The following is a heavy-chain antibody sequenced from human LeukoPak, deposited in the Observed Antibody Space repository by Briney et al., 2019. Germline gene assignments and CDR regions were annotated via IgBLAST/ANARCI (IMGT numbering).Heavy chain of an antibody. CDR2: INHSGST. Sequence: SETLSLTCAVYGGSFSGYYWSWIRQPPGKGLEWIGEINHSGSTNYNPSLKSRVTISVDTSKNQFSLKLSSVTAADTAVYYCARQSRYSDAFDIWGQGTMVTVSS. D-gene: IGHD2-15*01. V-gene: IGHV4-34*01. CDR3: ARQSRYSDAFDI. J-gene: IGHJ3*02. CDR1: GGSFSGYY.